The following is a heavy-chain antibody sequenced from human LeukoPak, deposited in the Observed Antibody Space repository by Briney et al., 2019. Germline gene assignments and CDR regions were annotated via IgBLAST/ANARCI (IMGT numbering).Heavy chain of an antibody. Sequence: GASVKVYCKASGGTFSSYAISWVRQAPGQGLEWMGWISAYNGNTNYAQKLQGRVTMTTDTSTSTACMELRSLRSDDTAVYYCARDNYPQPDYWGQGTLVTVSS. CDR1: GGTFSSYA. CDR3: ARDNYPQPDY. J-gene: IGHJ4*02. CDR2: ISAYNGNT. V-gene: IGHV1-18*01. D-gene: IGHD5-24*01.